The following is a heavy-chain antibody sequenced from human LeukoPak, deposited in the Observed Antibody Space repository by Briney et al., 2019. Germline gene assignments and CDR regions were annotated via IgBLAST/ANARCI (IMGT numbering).Heavy chain of an antibody. CDR1: GGSFSGYY. CDR3: ARSYASSWYWNWFDP. J-gene: IGHJ5*02. CDR2: INHSGST. V-gene: IGHV4-34*01. Sequence: SETLSLTCAVYGGSFSGYYWSWIRQPPGKGLEWIGEINHSGSTNYNPSLKSRVTISVDTSKNQFSLRLSSVTAADTAVYYCARSYASSWYWNWFDPWGQGTLVTVSS. D-gene: IGHD6-13*01.